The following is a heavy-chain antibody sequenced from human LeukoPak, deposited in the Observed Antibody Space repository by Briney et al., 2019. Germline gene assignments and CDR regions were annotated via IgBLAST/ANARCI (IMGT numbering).Heavy chain of an antibody. V-gene: IGHV4-39*01. Sequence: SETLSLTCTVAGGSISSSSYYWGWIRQPPGKGREWIGSIYYSGSTYYNPSLKSRVTISVDTSKNQFSLKLSSVTAADTAVYYCARRMSSSSSDYWGQGTLVTVSS. CDR3: ARRMSSSSSDY. CDR1: GGSISSSSYY. D-gene: IGHD6-6*01. CDR2: IYYSGST. J-gene: IGHJ4*02.